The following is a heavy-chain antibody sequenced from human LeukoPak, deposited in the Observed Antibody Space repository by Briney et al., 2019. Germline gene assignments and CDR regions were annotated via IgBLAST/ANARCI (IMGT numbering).Heavy chain of an antibody. CDR2: ISNSGST. J-gene: IGHJ4*02. V-gene: IGHV4-59*12. CDR1: GGSISSYY. D-gene: IGHD2-15*01. CDR3: AREFCSGGSCSSLFYFDY. Sequence: SETLSLTCTVSGGSISSYYWSWIRQPPGRGLEWIAYISNSGSTYYNPSLKSRVTMSVDTSKNQFSLKLNSVTAADTAVYYCAREFCSGGSCSSLFYFDYWGQGTLVTVSS.